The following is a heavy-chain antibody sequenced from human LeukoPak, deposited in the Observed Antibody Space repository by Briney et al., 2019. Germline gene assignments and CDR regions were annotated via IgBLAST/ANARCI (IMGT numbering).Heavy chain of an antibody. D-gene: IGHD3-10*01. CDR1: GYSFTSYYW. J-gene: IGHJ4*02. CDR3: ARHYYASGSYYNDY. Sequence: GESLKISCKGSGYSFTSYYWIGWVRQMPGKGLEWMGIIYPGDSDTRYSPSFQGQVTISADKSISTAYLQWSSLKASDTAMYYCARHYYASGSYYNDYWGQGTLVTVSS. CDR2: IYPGDSDT. V-gene: IGHV5-51*01.